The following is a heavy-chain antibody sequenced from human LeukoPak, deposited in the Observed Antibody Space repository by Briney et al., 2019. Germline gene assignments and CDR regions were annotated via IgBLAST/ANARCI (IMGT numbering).Heavy chain of an antibody. J-gene: IGHJ4*02. D-gene: IGHD3-3*01. CDR3: ARAPFGAGIDY. V-gene: IGHV4-34*01. Sequence: SETLSLTCAVYGGSFSGYYWSWIRQPPGKGLEWIGEINHSGSTNYNPSLKSRVTMSVDTSKNQFSLKLSSVTAADTAVYYCARAPFGAGIDYWGQGTLVTVSS. CDR1: GGSFSGYY. CDR2: INHSGST.